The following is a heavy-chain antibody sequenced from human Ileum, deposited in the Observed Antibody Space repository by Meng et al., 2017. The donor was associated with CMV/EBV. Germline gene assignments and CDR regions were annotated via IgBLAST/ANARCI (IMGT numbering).Heavy chain of an antibody. J-gene: IGHJ4*02. CDR2: SNAGNGKT. CDR1: ANNINHYA. CDR3: VRGRHSGSWLFDY. Sequence: CKASANNINHYAIHWVRQAPGQGLDWMGWSNAGNGKTEYSQDFQGRVTITRDTSASTVYMELSSLRSGDMAVYYCVRGRHSGSWLFDYWGQGTLVTVSS. V-gene: IGHV1-3*02. D-gene: IGHD5-12*01.